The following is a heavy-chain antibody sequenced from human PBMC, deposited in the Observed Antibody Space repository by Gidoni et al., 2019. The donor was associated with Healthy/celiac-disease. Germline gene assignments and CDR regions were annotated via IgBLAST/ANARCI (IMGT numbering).Heavy chain of an antibody. V-gene: IGHV4-61*02. D-gene: IGHD5-12*01. CDR2: IYTSGST. Sequence: QVQLQESGPGLVKPSQTLSLTCTFSGGSISSGSYYWSWIRQPAGKGLEWIGRIYTSGSTNYNPSLKSRVTISVDTSKNQFSLKLSSVTAADTAVYYCARGQGDGYPDYWGQGTLVTVSS. CDR3: ARGQGDGYPDY. CDR1: GGSISSGSYY. J-gene: IGHJ4*02.